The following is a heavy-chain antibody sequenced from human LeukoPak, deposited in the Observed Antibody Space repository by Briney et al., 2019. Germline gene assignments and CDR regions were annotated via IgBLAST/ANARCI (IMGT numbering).Heavy chain of an antibody. V-gene: IGHV3-74*01. CDR1: GFTFSSYW. D-gene: IGHD4-17*01. J-gene: IGHJ4*02. CDR3: ARDGPGDYPIDY. Sequence: GGSLRLSCAASGFTFSSYWMHWVRQAPGKGVVWVLRINSDGSSTNYADSVKGRFTISRDNAKNTLYLQMNSLRAEDTAVYYCARDGPGDYPIDYWGQGTLVTVSS. CDR2: INSDGSST.